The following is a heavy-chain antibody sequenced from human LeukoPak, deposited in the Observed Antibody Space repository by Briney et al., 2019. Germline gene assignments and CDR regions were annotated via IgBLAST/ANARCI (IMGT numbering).Heavy chain of an antibody. J-gene: IGHJ3*02. Sequence: SETLSLTCIVSGGSISNNSYYWGWIRQPPGKGLEWIGSIYYSGSTYHNPSLKSRVTISVDTPKNQFSLKLSSVTAADTAVYYCASSKHTIFGVVIALPFDIWGQGTMVTVSS. CDR1: GGSISNNSYY. CDR3: ASSKHTIFGVVIALPFDI. V-gene: IGHV4-39*07. D-gene: IGHD3-3*01. CDR2: IYYSGST.